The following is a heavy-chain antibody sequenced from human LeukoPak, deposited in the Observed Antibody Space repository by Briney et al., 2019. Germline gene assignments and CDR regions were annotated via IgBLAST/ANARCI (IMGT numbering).Heavy chain of an antibody. V-gene: IGHV3-30*14. CDR2: ISYDGSNK. CDR3: ARGGSYLSAFDI. D-gene: IGHD1-26*01. J-gene: IGHJ3*02. Sequence: GRSLRLSCAASGFTFSSYAMHWVRQAPGKGLEWVAVISYDGSNKYYADSVKGRFTISRDNSKNTLYLQMNSLRAEDTAVYYCARGGSYLSAFDIWGQGKMVTVSS. CDR1: GFTFSSYA.